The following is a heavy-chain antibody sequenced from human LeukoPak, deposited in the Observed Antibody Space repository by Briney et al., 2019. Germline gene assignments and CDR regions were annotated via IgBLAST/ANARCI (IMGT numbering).Heavy chain of an antibody. V-gene: IGHV4-30-4*01. D-gene: IGHD3-9*01. J-gene: IGHJ3*02. Sequence: PSETLSLTCIVSGGSISSVDYYWSWIRQPPGKGLEWIGYIYYSGSTYYDPSLKSRVMISVDASKNQFSLKLSSVTAADTAVYYCARLGIDYDILTGYIPDAFDIWGQGAMVTVSS. CDR3: ARLGIDYDILTGYIPDAFDI. CDR1: GGSISSVDYY. CDR2: IYYSGST.